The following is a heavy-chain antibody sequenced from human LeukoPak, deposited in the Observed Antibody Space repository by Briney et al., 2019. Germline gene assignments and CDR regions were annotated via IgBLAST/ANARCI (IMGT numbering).Heavy chain of an antibody. CDR3: ARDPYYDSSGYSYYYYGMDV. V-gene: IGHV3-7*01. Sequence: GGSLRLSCAASGFTFSSYWMRWVRQAPGKGLEWVAKINQDGSEKYYVDSVKGRFTISRDNAKNSLYLQMHSLRAEDTAVYYCARDPYYDSSGYSYYYYGMDVWGQGTTVTVSS. CDR2: INQDGSEK. J-gene: IGHJ6*02. D-gene: IGHD3-22*01. CDR1: GFTFSSYW.